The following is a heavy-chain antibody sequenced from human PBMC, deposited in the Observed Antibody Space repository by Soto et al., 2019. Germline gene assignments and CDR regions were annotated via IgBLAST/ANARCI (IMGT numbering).Heavy chain of an antibody. J-gene: IGHJ4*02. CDR2: ISSSSSYI. CDR1: GFTFSSYS. Sequence: EVQLVESGGGLVKPGGSLRLSCAASGFTFSSYSMNWVRQAPGKGLEWVSSISSSSSYIYYADSVKGRFTISRDNAKNSLYLQMNSLRAEDTAVYYCASGITMVRGVPQAIDYWGQGTLVTVSS. V-gene: IGHV3-21*01. CDR3: ASGITMVRGVPQAIDY. D-gene: IGHD3-10*01.